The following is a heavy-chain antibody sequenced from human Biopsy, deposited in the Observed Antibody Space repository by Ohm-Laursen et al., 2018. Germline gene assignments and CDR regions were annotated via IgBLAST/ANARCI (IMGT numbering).Heavy chain of an antibody. Sequence: SETLSLTCTVSGDSLTSGPENWSWIRQSPGQGLEYIGFIYSGGNTNYSPSLKNRVTMSVDTSKNQLYLKLYSVTAADTAVYYCARGRRTSGWPYFDNWGQGALVIVSP. V-gene: IGHV4-61*01. J-gene: IGHJ4*02. CDR1: GDSLTSGPEN. D-gene: IGHD6-19*01. CDR3: ARGRRTSGWPYFDN. CDR2: IYSGGNT.